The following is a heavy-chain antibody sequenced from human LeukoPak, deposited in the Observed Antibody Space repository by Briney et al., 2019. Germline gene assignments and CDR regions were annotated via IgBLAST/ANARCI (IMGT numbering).Heavy chain of an antibody. Sequence: GGSLRLSCTASGFTFNTYAMNWVRQAPGGGLEWVSSISSSSSYIYYADSVKGRFTISRDNAKNSLYLQMNSLRAEDTAVYYCARAPYDSSGYPFDYWGQGTLVTVSS. CDR3: ARAPYDSSGYPFDY. V-gene: IGHV3-21*01. CDR1: GFTFNTYA. D-gene: IGHD3-22*01. CDR2: ISSSSSYI. J-gene: IGHJ4*02.